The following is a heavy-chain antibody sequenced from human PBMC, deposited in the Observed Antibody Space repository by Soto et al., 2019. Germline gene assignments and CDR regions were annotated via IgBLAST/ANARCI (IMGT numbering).Heavy chain of an antibody. D-gene: IGHD3-10*01. CDR1: GGSISSGGYY. V-gene: IGHV4-31*03. CDR2: IYYTGST. CDR3: ATLYMVRGVRTFDY. Sequence: QVQLQESGPGLVKPSQTLSLTCTVSGGSISSGGYYWSWIRQHPGKGLEWIGYIYYTGSTYYNPSLKSRVTVSVDTSKNQFSLKLSSVTAADTAVYYCATLYMVRGVRTFDYWGQGTLVTVSS. J-gene: IGHJ4*02.